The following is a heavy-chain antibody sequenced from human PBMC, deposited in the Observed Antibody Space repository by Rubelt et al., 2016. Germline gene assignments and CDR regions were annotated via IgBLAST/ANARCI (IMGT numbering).Heavy chain of an antibody. CDR2: IFTSGST. V-gene: IGHV4-4*07. Sequence: IRQPAGKGLEWIGRIFTSGSTNYNPSLKSRVTMSVDTSKNQFSLKLSSVTAADTAVYYCARVNFDRVFDYWGQGTLVTVSS. CDR3: ARVNFDRVFDY. J-gene: IGHJ4*02. D-gene: IGHD3-9*01.